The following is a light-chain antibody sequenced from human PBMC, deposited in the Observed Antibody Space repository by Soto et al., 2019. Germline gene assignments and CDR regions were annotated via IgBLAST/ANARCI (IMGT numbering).Light chain of an antibody. CDR2: GAS. CDR3: QQYNNWPWT. Sequence: IVMNKSLPTLSVSTGERATLSCRASQSISDTLAWYQQKPGQAPRLLIHGASTRATGFPARFSGSGSGTDFTLTISSLQSEDFAVYYCQQYNNWPWTFGQGTKVDI. CDR1: QSISDT. V-gene: IGKV3-15*01. J-gene: IGKJ1*01.